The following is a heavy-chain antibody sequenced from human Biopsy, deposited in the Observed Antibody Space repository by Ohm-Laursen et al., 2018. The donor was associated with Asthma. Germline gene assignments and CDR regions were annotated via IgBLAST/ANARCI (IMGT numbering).Heavy chain of an antibody. J-gene: IGHJ4*02. CDR2: ISWNSATI. V-gene: IGHV3-9*01. CDR3: AKVRSDWVITESFDY. Sequence: SLRISCKASGFKFDEYTMHWVRQAPEKGLEWVSGISWNSATIGYADSVEGRFTISRDNAKNSVFLHMDSLRPEDTAFYYCAKVRSDWVITESFDYWGQGVLVTVSS. CDR1: GFKFDEYT. D-gene: IGHD3-22*01.